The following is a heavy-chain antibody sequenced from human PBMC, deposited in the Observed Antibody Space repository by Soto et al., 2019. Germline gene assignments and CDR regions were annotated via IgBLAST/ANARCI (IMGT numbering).Heavy chain of an antibody. CDR1: GCTFSSYA. CDR3: AKRTVGWYFDL. V-gene: IGHV3-23*01. Sequence: EVQLLESGGGLVQPGGSLRLSCAAAGCTFSSYAMNWVRQAPGKGLEWVAVISGSGGSTYYADAVKGRFTISRDNSKNTVYLQMNSLRAEDTAVYYCAKRTVGWYFDLWGRGTLVTVSS. J-gene: IGHJ2*01. CDR2: ISGSGGST. D-gene: IGHD4-17*01.